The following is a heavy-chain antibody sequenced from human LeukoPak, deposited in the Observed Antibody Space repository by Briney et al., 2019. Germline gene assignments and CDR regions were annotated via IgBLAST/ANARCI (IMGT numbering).Heavy chain of an antibody. CDR3: AKGYCSSTSCPADYYYMDV. Sequence: SVKVSCTASGGTFSSYAISWVRQAPGQGLEWMGGIIPIFGTANYAQKFQGRVTITADESTSTAYMELSSLRSEDTAVYYCAKGYCSSTSCPADYYYMDVWGKGTTVTVSS. D-gene: IGHD2-2*01. CDR1: GGTFSSYA. J-gene: IGHJ6*03. CDR2: IIPIFGTA. V-gene: IGHV1-69*13.